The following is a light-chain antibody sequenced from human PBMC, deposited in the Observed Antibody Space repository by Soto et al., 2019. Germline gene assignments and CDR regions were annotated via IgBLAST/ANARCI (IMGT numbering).Light chain of an antibody. J-gene: IGLJ3*02. Sequence: QSVLTQPPSASGTPGQRVTISCSGSNSNIGSHTVNWYQQLPGTAPKLLIYTNNQRPSGVPDRFSDSKSGTSASLDISGLQSEDEADYYCAAWDGSLQSWVFGGGTKLTVL. CDR1: NSNIGSHT. CDR3: AAWDGSLQSWV. V-gene: IGLV1-44*01. CDR2: TNN.